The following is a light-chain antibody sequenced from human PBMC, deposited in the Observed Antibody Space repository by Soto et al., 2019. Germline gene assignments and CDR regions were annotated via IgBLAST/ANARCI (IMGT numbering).Light chain of an antibody. J-gene: IGLJ1*01. V-gene: IGLV1-44*01. CDR1: SSNIGSNS. CDR3: AIFDDSLRVYV. Sequence: QAVVTQSSSVSGTPGQRVTISCSGSSSNIGSNSVNWYQQLPATAPQLLIYDNNRRPSGVPDRFSASKSGTSVSLAISGLQSDDEGDYYCAIFDDSLRVYVFGSGTKLTVL. CDR2: DNN.